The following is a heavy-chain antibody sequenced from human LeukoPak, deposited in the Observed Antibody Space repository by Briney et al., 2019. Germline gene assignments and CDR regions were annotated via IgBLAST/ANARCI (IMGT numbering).Heavy chain of an antibody. V-gene: IGHV3-30*18. CDR3: AKDQTTSYGMDV. CDR1: GFTFSSYA. Sequence: GGSLRLSCAASGFTFSSYAMHWVRQAPGKGLEWVAVISYDGSNKYYADSVKGRFTISRDNSKNTLYLQMNSLRAEDTAVYYCAKDQTTSYGMDVWGQGTTVTVSS. CDR2: ISYDGSNK. J-gene: IGHJ6*02. D-gene: IGHD1-1*01.